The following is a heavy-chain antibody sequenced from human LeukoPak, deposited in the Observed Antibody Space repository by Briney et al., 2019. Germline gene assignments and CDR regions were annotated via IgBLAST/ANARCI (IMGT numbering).Heavy chain of an antibody. CDR3: ARDGIAAAGTHNFDY. J-gene: IGHJ4*02. Sequence: PPGGSLRLSCAASGFTFSSYAMHWVRQAPGKGLEWVAVISYDGSNKYYADSVKGRFTISRDNSKNTLYLQMNSLRAEDTAVYCCARDGIAAAGTHNFDYWGQGTLVTVSS. CDR2: ISYDGSNK. V-gene: IGHV3-30*04. CDR1: GFTFSSYA. D-gene: IGHD6-13*01.